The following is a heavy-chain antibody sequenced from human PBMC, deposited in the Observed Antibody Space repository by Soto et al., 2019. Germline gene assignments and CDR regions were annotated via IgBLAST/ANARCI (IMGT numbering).Heavy chain of an antibody. Sequence: QVQLIQSGAEVKTSGSSVKVSCKALGGPSNNYGDSWVRQAPGQGLEWMGGIVPVFGTANYAPKFHGRLRITADDSTGKVNMDLRSLTLAAPAVFYCAKLQGWGGYYEDTYWGQGTLVTVSS. D-gene: IGHD3-10*01. CDR3: AKLQGWGGYYEDTY. CDR2: IVPVFGTA. CDR1: GGPSNNYG. J-gene: IGHJ4*02. V-gene: IGHV1-69*01.